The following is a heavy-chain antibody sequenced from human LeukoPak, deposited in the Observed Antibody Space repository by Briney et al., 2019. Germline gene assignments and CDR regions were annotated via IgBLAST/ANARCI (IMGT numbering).Heavy chain of an antibody. V-gene: IGHV3-21*06. CDR2: IGSSGRNT. D-gene: IGHD6-13*01. J-gene: IGHJ4*02. CDR1: GMTFSSYT. CDR3: VRGDSRDF. Sequence: GGSLRLSCVASGMTFSSYTLNWVRQAPGEGLEWVSSIGSSGRNTHYADSMKGRFTISRDNAKNSLYLQMNSLRADDSAVYYCVRGDSRDFWGQGTLVTVSS.